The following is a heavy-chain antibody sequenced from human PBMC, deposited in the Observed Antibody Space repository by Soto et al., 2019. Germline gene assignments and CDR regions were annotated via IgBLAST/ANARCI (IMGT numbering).Heavy chain of an antibody. V-gene: IGHV4-59*01. CDR2: IYYSGST. CDR1: GGSISSYY. CDR3: ARANDAFDI. Sequence: SETLSLTCTVSGGSISSYYWSWIRQPPGKGLEWIGYIYYSGSTNYNPSLKSRVTISVDTSKNQFSLKLSSVTAADPAVYYCARANDAFDIWGQGTMVTVSS. J-gene: IGHJ3*02.